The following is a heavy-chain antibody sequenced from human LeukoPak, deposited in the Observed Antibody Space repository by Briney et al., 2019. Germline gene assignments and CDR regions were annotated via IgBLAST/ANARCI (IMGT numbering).Heavy chain of an antibody. V-gene: IGHV3-30*02. CDR3: AKSRVQGFDP. CDR1: GFMFTSYG. CDR2: LRFDGINK. D-gene: IGHD1-1*01. J-gene: IGHJ5*02. Sequence: GSLRLSCAASGFMFTSYGMHWVRQAPGKGLEWLAFLRFDGINKYYADPVKGRFNISRDSSKSTLYLQMNSLRAEDTAVYYCAKSRVQGFDPWGQGTLVTVSS.